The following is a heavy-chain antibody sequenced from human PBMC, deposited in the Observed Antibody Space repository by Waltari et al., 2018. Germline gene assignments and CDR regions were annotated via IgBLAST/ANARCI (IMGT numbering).Heavy chain of an antibody. CDR3: VKGNNGDYVT. D-gene: IGHD4-17*01. J-gene: IGHJ5*02. Sequence: EEQLLESGGGLVQPGGSLRLSCAASGFTFSIYTMSWVRQAPGKGLEWGSSVDASGLGTYYADSVKGRFTISRDNPKNTLYLQMDSLRAEDTALFYCVKGNNGDYVTWGQGTLVTVSS. CDR1: GFTFSIYT. CDR2: VDASGLGT. V-gene: IGHV3-23*01.